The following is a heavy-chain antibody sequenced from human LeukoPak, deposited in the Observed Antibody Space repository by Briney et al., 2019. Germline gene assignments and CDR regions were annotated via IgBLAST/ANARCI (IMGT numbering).Heavy chain of an antibody. CDR1: GGSFSDYY. CDR2: IKHSGST. J-gene: IGHJ3*02. D-gene: IGHD2-21*02. CDR3: ARWNCGGDCYHDGFDI. V-gene: IGHV4-34*01. Sequence: PSETLSLTCAFYGGSFSDYYWSWIRQPPGRGLEWIGEIKHSGSTNYNPSLKSRVTISVDTSKNLFSLKLSSVTAADTAVYYCARWNCGGDCYHDGFDIWGQGTMVTVSS.